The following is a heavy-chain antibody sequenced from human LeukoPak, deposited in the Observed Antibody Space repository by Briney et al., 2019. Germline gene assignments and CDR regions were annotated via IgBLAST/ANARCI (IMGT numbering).Heavy chain of an antibody. J-gene: IGHJ6*03. CDR2: IDSDGSSR. CDR1: GFTFSSHW. D-gene: IGHD4-11*01. Sequence: GGSLRLSCAASGFTFSSHWMHWVRQAPGKGLEWVLRIDSDGSSRSFADSVRGRVTISRDNAKNTLYLQMNSLRAEDTAVYYCARDPTTYYYMDVWGKGTTVTVSS. V-gene: IGHV3-74*01. CDR3: ARDPTTYYYMDV.